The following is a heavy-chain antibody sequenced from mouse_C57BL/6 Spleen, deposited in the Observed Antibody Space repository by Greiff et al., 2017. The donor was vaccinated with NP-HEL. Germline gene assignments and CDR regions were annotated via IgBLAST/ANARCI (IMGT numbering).Heavy chain of an antibody. CDR3: ARSSNYSAWFAY. J-gene: IGHJ3*01. CDR2: INPSTGGT. CDR1: GYSFTGYY. D-gene: IGHD2-5*01. Sequence: EVQLQQSGPELVKPGASVKISCKASGYSFTGYYMNWVKQSPEKSLEWIGEINPSTGGTTYNQKFKAKATLTVDKSSSTAYMQLKSLTSEDSAVYYCARSSNYSAWFAYWGQGTLVTVSA. V-gene: IGHV1-42*01.